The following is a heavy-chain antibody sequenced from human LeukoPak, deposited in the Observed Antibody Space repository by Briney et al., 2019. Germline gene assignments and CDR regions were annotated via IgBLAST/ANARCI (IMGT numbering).Heavy chain of an antibody. J-gene: IGHJ4*02. CDR3: ARYYYDSSGYYSLGY. CDR1: GGTFSSYA. Sequence: SVKVSCKASGGTFSSYAISWVRQAPGQGLEWMGGIIPIFGTANYAQKFQGRVTITADKSTSTAYMELSSLRSEDTAVYYCARYYYDSSGYYSLGYWGQGTLVTVSS. V-gene: IGHV1-69*06. D-gene: IGHD3-22*01. CDR2: IIPIFGTA.